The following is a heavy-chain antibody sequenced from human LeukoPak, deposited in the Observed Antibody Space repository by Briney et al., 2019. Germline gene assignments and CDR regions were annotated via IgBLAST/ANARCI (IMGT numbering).Heavy chain of an antibody. V-gene: IGHV3-23*01. CDR1: GFTFSSYA. J-gene: IGHJ4*02. CDR3: AKDHSRSGYDKGLLDY. D-gene: IGHD5-12*01. CDR2: ISGSGGST. Sequence: PGGSLRLSCAASGFTFSSYAMSWVRQAPGKGLEWVSAISGSGGSTYYADSVKGRFTISRDNSKNTLYLQMSSLGAEDTAVYFCAKDHSRSGYDKGLLDYWGQGTLVTVSS.